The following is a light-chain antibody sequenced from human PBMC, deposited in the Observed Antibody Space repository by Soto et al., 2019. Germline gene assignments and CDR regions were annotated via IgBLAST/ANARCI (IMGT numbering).Light chain of an antibody. J-gene: IGKJ1*01. V-gene: IGKV1-5*01. CDR2: DAS. Sequence: DVTMTQSPATLSASVGDRVTITCRASQSISSWLAWYQQKPGKAPKLLIYDASSLESGVPSRFSGSGSGTEFTLTISSLQPDDFATYYCQQYNSYPWTFGQGTKVDI. CDR3: QQYNSYPWT. CDR1: QSISSW.